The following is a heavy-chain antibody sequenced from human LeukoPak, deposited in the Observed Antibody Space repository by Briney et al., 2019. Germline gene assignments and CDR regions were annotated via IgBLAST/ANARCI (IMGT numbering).Heavy chain of an antibody. V-gene: IGHV3-53*04. J-gene: IGHJ4*02. Sequence: GGALRLSCAASGVTISSDYMSWVRQAPGKGLEWVSPIYRGGDTYYADSVRGRFTISRHNSKNTLFLQMDSLTTEDTAIYYCANRMTFGGQGTLVTVSS. CDR3: ANRMTF. CDR1: GVTISSDY. D-gene: IGHD2/OR15-2a*01. CDR2: IYRGGDT.